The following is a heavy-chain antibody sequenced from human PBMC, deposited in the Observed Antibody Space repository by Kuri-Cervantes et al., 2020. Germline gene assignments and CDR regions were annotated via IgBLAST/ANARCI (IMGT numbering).Heavy chain of an antibody. J-gene: IGHJ6*04. CDR3: ARIHYYYYGMDV. CDR1: GYTFTSYG. V-gene: IGHV1-18*01. Sequence: ASVKVSCKASGYTFTSYGISWVRQAPGQGLEWMGWISAYNGNTNYAQKLQGRVTMTRNTSISTAYMELSSLRSEDTAVYYCARIHYYYYGMDVWGKGTTVTVSS. CDR2: ISAYNGNT.